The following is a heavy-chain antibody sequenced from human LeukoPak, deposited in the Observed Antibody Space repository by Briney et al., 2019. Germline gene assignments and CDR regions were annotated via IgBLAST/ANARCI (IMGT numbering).Heavy chain of an antibody. CDR1: GFTFSSYA. D-gene: IGHD1-26*01. V-gene: IGHV3-23*01. Sequence: GGVLSLSCAASGFTFSSYAMGWVRQAPGKGLEWVSAISGSGGSTYYADSVKGRFTISRDNSKNTLYLQMNSLRAEDTAVYYCAKVSGSYYTPFDYWGQGTLVTVSS. CDR2: ISGSGGST. CDR3: AKVSGSYYTPFDY. J-gene: IGHJ4*02.